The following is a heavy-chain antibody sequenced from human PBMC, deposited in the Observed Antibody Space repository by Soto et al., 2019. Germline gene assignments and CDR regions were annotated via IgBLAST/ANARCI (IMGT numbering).Heavy chain of an antibody. CDR2: ISAYNGNT. CDR1: GYTFTSYG. CDR3: ARRFGGNYYYYMDV. V-gene: IGHV1-18*01. Sequence: ASVKVSCKASGYTFTSYGISWVRQAPGQGLEWMGWISAYNGNTNYAQKLQGRVTMTTDTSTSTAYMELRSLRSDDTAVYYCARRFGGNYYYYMDVWGKGTTVTVSS. J-gene: IGHJ6*03. D-gene: IGHD1-26*01.